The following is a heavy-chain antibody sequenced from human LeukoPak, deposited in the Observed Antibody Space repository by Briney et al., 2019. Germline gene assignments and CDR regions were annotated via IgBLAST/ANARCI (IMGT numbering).Heavy chain of an antibody. CDR2: IYYSGST. CDR3: ARRYGGLFDY. CDR1: GGSISSGGYY. Sequence: SETLSLTCTVSGGSISSGGYYWSWIRQHPGKGLEWIGYIYYSGSTYYNPSLKSRVTISVDTSKNQFSLKLSSVTAADTAVYYCARRYGGLFDYWGQGTLVTVSS. J-gene: IGHJ4*02. D-gene: IGHD4-23*01. V-gene: IGHV4-31*03.